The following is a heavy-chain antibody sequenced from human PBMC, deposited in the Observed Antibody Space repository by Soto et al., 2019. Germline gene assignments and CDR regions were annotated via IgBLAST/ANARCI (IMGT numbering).Heavy chain of an antibody. CDR2: IYYSGST. D-gene: IGHD4-17*01. Sequence: WTWIRQHPGKGLEWIGYIYYSGSTYYNPSLKSRLTMSVGTSKNQFSLKLSSVTAADTAVYFCARDRHGDEIDYWGQGTLVTVSS. J-gene: IGHJ4*02. CDR3: ARDRHGDEIDY. V-gene: IGHV4-31*02.